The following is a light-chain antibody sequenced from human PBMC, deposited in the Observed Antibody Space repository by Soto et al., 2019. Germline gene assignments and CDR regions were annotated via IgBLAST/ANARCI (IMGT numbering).Light chain of an antibody. Sequence: EIVLTQSPATRSWSPGERPTLSGRAIQIVSSYLAWYQQKPGQAPRLLIYDASNRATGIPARFSGSGSGTDFTLTISSLEPEDFAVYYCQQRSNWPPKITFGQGTRLEIK. CDR2: DAS. CDR1: QIVSSY. J-gene: IGKJ5*01. CDR3: QQRSNWPPKIT. V-gene: IGKV3-11*01.